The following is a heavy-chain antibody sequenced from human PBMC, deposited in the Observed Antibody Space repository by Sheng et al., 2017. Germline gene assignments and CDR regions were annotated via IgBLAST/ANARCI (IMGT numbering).Heavy chain of an antibody. V-gene: IGHV3-11*05. CDR2: ISSSSSYT. CDR3: ARPTVAYYYYMDV. D-gene: IGHD1-26*01. J-gene: IGHJ6*03. CDR1: GFTFSDYY. Sequence: QVQLVESGGGLVKPGGSLRLSCAASGFTFSDYYMSWIRQAPGKGLEWVSYISSSSSYTNYADSVKGRFTISRDNAKNSLYLQMNSLRAEDTAVYYCARPTVAYYYYMDVWGKGTTVTVSS.